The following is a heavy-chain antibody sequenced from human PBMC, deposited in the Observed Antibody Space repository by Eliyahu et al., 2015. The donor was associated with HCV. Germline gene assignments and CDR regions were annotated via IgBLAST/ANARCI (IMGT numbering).Heavy chain of an antibody. CDR1: GFXFSSYW. D-gene: IGHD3-3*02. V-gene: IGHV3-7*01. CDR3: ARDRLARNYYYMDV. CDR2: IKQDGSEK. Sequence: EVQLVESGGGLVQPGGSLRLSCAASGFXFSSYWMSWVRQAPGKGLEWVANIKQDGSEKYYVXSVKGRFTISRDNAKNSLYLQMNSLRAEDTAVYYXARDRLARNYYYMDVWGKGTTVTVSS. J-gene: IGHJ6*03.